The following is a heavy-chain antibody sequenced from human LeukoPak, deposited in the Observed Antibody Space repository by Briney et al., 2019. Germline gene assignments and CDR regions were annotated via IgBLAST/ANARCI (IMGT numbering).Heavy chain of an antibody. D-gene: IGHD6-13*01. V-gene: IGHV1-69*04. J-gene: IGHJ6*02. CDR2: IIPILGIA. CDR1: GGTFSSYA. Sequence: ASVKVSCKASGGTFSSYAISWVRQAPGQGLEWMGRIIPILGIANYAQKFQGRVTITADKSTSTAYMELSSLRSEDTAAYYCARVVAGIAAAGPPNYYYYYGMDVWGQGTTVTVSS. CDR3: ARVVAGIAAAGPPNYYYYYGMDV.